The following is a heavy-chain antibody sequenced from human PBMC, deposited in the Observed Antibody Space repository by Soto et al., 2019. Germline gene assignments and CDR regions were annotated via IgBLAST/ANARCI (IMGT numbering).Heavy chain of an antibody. J-gene: IGHJ6*02. CDR1: GDGVSSNTAA. CDR2: AYYRSKWYT. D-gene: IGHD1-1*01. V-gene: IGHV6-1*01. Sequence: SQTRSLPCGISGDGVSSNTAAWNWIRPSPSRGLEWLGRAYYRSKWYTDYAVSVKSRMTINPDTSKNQFSLQLNSVTPEDTAVYYCARHTTGPNFYYGMDVWGQGTTVTVSS. CDR3: ARHTTGPNFYYGMDV.